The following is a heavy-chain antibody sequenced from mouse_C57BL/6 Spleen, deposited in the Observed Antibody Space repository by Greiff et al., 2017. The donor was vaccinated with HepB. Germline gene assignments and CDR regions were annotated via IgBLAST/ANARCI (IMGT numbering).Heavy chain of an antibody. CDR3: ARRGGSRWYFDV. D-gene: IGHD1-1*01. CDR1: GYTFTSYW. Sequence: QVHVKQSGAELVRPGSSVKLSCKASGYTFTSYWMHWVKQRPIQGLEWIGNIDPSDSETHYNQKFKDKATLTVDKSSSTAYMQLSSLTSEDSAVYYCARRGGSRWYFDVWGTGTTVTVSS. V-gene: IGHV1-52*01. J-gene: IGHJ1*03. CDR2: IDPSDSET.